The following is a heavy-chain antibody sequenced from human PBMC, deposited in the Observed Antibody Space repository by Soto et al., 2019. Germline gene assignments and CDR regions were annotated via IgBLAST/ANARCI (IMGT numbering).Heavy chain of an antibody. V-gene: IGHV4-59*01. J-gene: IGHJ4*02. Sequence: SETLSLTCTVSGVSITGSYWSWIRQTPGKTLEWIGYIYHSGTTTYNPSLKSRVSISVDTSKNQFSLRLTSVIAADTAVYYCARDMPYGAGSLAGCDYWGQGIRVTVSS. CDR2: IYHSGTT. D-gene: IGHD1-26*01. CDR1: GVSITGSY. CDR3: ARDMPYGAGSLAGCDY.